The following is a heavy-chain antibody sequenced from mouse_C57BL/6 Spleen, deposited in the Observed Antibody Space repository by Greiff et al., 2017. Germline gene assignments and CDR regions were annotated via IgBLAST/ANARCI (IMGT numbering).Heavy chain of an antibody. V-gene: IGHV5-4*03. J-gene: IGHJ2*01. CDR2: ISDGGSYT. CDR3: ARYDYDGEYYFDY. CDR1: GFTFSSYA. D-gene: IGHD2-4*01. Sequence: EVNVVESGGGLVKPGGSLKLSCAASGFTFSSYAMSWVRQTPEKRLEWVATISDGGSYTYYPDNVKGRFTISRDNAKNNLYLQMSHLKSEDTAMYYCARYDYDGEYYFDYWGQGTTLTVSS.